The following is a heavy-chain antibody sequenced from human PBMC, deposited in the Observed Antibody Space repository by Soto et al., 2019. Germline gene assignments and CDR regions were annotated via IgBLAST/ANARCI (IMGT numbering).Heavy chain of an antibody. V-gene: IGHV1-69*13. J-gene: IGHJ3*02. D-gene: IGHD3-10*01. Sequence: ASVKVSCKASGGTFSSYAISWVRQAPGQGLEWMGGIIPTFGTANYPQKFQGRVTITADESTSTAYMELSSLRSEDTAVYYCARDKSPYYGSASNAFDIWGQGTMVTVSS. CDR2: IIPTFGTA. CDR1: GGTFSSYA. CDR3: ARDKSPYYGSASNAFDI.